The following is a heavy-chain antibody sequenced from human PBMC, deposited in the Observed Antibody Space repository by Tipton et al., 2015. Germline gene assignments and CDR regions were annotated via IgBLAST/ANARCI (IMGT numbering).Heavy chain of an antibody. D-gene: IGHD1-26*01. J-gene: IGHJ6*02. Sequence: TLSLTCTVSGGSISHYYWSWIRQPPGKGLEWFGHIYYSGSTNYNPSLKSRVTMSVDTSKNQFSLQLRSVTAADTAVYDCVRHRNRLLDDGMDVWGQGTTVSVSS. CDR3: VRHRNRLLDDGMDV. CDR1: GGSISHYY. CDR2: IYYSGST. V-gene: IGHV4-59*01.